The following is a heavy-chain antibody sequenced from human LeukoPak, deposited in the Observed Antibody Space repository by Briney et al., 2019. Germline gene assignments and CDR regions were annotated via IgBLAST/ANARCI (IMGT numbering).Heavy chain of an antibody. V-gene: IGHV3-21*01. J-gene: IGHJ6*03. CDR2: ISSSSTYI. Sequence: GGSLRLSCAASGFAFSSYSMNWVRQAPGKGLEWVSFISSSSTYIYYADSVRGRFTISRDNAKNSLYLQMNSLRAEDTAVYYCAREKNDYNFWTGGYYYMDVWGKGTTVTVSS. CDR1: GFAFSSYS. D-gene: IGHD3-3*01. CDR3: AREKNDYNFWTGGYYYMDV.